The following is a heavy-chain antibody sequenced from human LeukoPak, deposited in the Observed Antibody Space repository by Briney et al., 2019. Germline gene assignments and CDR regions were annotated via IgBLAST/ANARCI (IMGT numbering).Heavy chain of an antibody. V-gene: IGHV1-18*01. D-gene: IGHD1-26*01. Sequence: ASVKVSCKASGYTFTSYGISWVRQAPGQGLEWMGWISAYNGNTYYAQKLQGRVTMTTDTSTSTAYMELRSLRSDDTAVYYCARDRGSYSANWFDPWGQGTLVTVSS. J-gene: IGHJ5*02. CDR2: ISAYNGNT. CDR1: GYTFTSYG. CDR3: ARDRGSYSANWFDP.